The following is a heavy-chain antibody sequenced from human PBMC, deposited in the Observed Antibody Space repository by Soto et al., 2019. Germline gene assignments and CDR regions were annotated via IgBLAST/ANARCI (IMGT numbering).Heavy chain of an antibody. J-gene: IGHJ6*02. D-gene: IGHD3-10*01. CDR1: GYTFTSYG. CDR2: ISAYNGNT. CDR3: ASEWVLWFGEGITENPHYGMDV. Sequence: ASVKVSCKASGYTFTSYGISWVRQAPGQGLEWMGWISAYNGNTNYAQKLQGRVTMTTNTSTSTAYMELRSLRSDDTAVYYCASEWVLWFGEGITENPHYGMDVWGQGTTVTVSS. V-gene: IGHV1-18*04.